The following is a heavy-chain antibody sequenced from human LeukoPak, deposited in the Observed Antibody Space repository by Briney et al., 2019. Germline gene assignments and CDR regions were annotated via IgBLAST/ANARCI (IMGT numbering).Heavy chain of an antibody. CDR3: ARLDCSGGSCYYFDY. CDR2: IYCSGST. Sequence: SETLSLTCTVSGGSISSHYWSWIRQPPGKGLEWIGFIYCSGSTNYNPSLKSRVTISVDTSKNQFSLKLSSVTAADTAVYYCARLDCSGGSCYYFDYWGQGTLVTVSS. J-gene: IGHJ4*02. V-gene: IGHV4-59*08. D-gene: IGHD2-15*01. CDR1: GGSISSHY.